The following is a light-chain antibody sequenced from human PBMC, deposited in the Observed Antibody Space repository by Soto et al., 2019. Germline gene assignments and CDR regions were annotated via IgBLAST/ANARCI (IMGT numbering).Light chain of an antibody. V-gene: IGKV1-39*01. CDR1: QSISSY. CDR3: QQSYSTGFT. CDR2: AAS. Sequence: DIQITQSPSSLSASVGDRVTITCRASQSISSYLNWYQQKPGKAPKLLIYAASSLESGVPLRFSGSGSGTDFTLTISSLQPEDFATYYCQQSYSTGFTFGPGTKVDIK. J-gene: IGKJ3*01.